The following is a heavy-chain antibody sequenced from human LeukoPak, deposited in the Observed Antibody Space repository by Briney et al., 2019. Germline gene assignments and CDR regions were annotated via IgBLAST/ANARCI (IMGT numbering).Heavy chain of an antibody. V-gene: IGHV1-69*04. CDR3: ARAGLRGDAFDI. CDR1: GGTFSSYA. J-gene: IGHJ3*02. CDR2: IIPIFGIA. Sequence: VASVKVSCKASGGTFSSYAISWVRQAPGQGLEWMGRIIPIFGIANYAQKFQGRVTITADKSTSIAYMELSSLRSEDTAVYYCARAGLRGDAFDIWGQGTMVTVSS. D-gene: IGHD4-17*01.